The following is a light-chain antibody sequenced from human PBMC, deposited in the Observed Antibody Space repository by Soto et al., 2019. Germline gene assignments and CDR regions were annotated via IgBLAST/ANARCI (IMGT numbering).Light chain of an antibody. V-gene: IGKV2-30*01. CDR2: KVS. CDR1: QSLVYSDGNTY. J-gene: IGKJ2*01. CDR3: MQGSNWPYT. Sequence: DVVMTQSPLSLPVTLGQPASISCRSSQSLVYSDGNTYLNWFQQRPGQSHRRLIYKVSNRDSGVPDRFSGSGSGTDFTLKISRVEAEDVAVYYCMQGSNWPYTCGPGPKLEIK.